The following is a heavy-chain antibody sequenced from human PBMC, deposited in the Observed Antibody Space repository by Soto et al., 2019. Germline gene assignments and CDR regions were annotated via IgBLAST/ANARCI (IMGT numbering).Heavy chain of an antibody. V-gene: IGHV4-59*01. CDR3: ARANDYYGSGSYSKAYYYYYMDV. CDR2: IYYSGST. J-gene: IGHJ6*03. D-gene: IGHD3-10*01. CDR1: GGSISSYD. Sequence: SETLCLTCTVAGGSISSYDWSWIRQPPGKGLEWIGYIYYSGSTNYNPSLKSRVTISVDTSKNQFSLKLSSVTAADTAVYYCARANDYYGSGSYSKAYYYYYMDVWGKGTTVTVSS.